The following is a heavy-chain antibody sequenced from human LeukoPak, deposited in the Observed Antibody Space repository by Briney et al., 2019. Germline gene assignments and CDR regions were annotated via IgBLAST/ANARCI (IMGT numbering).Heavy chain of an antibody. V-gene: IGHV1-46*01. CDR3: ARDGAPYGSSSPGEYYFDY. J-gene: IGHJ4*02. CDR1: GYTFTGYY. Sequence: ASVKVSCKASGYTFTGYYMHWVRQAPRQGLEWMGIINPSGGTTSYAQKFQGRVTMTRDTSTSTVYMELSSLKSEDTAVYYCARDGAPYGSSSPGEYYFDYWGQGTLVTVSS. D-gene: IGHD6-6*01. CDR2: INPSGGTT.